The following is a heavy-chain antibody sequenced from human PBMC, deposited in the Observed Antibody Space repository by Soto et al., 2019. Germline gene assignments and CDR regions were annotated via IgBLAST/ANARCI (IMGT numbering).Heavy chain of an antibody. D-gene: IGHD4-4*01. J-gene: IGHJ6*02. CDR2: IYTNGGT. CDR3: AREGTDYSGYYYGMDV. V-gene: IGHV4-4*07. Sequence: QVQLQESGPGLVKTSETLSLTCTVSGGSINGYFWSWTRQPAGKGLEWIGRIYTNGGTNYNPSLKSRVAMSIDASKNQFSLMLTSVTAADTAVYYCAREGTDYSGYYYGMDVWGQGSTVTVSS. CDR1: GGSINGYF.